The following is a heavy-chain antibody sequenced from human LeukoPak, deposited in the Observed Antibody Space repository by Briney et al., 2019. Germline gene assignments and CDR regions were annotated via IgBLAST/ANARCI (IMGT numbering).Heavy chain of an antibody. CDR3: ARDHRLDEGYFDY. J-gene: IGHJ4*02. CDR1: GYTFTSYG. D-gene: IGHD6-19*01. V-gene: IGHV1-2*02. Sequence: ASVKVSCKASGYTFTSYGISWVRQAPGQGLEWMGWINPNSGGTNYAQKFQGRVTMTRDTSISTAYMELSRLRSDDTAVYYCARDHRLDEGYFDYWGPGTLVTVSS. CDR2: INPNSGGT.